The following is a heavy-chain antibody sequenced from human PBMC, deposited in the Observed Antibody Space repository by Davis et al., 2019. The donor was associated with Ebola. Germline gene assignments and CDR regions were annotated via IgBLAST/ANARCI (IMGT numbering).Heavy chain of an antibody. D-gene: IGHD2-2*01. J-gene: IGHJ6*02. CDR2: ISAYNGNT. CDR3: ARAGYCSSTSCLWGYYYYGMDV. Sequence: ASVKASCKASGYTFTSYGISWVRQAPGQGLEWMGWISAYNGNTNYAQKLQGKVTMTTDTSTSTAYMELRSLRSDDTAVYYCARAGYCSSTSCLWGYYYYGMDVWGQGTTVTVSS. V-gene: IGHV1-18*01. CDR1: GYTFTSYG.